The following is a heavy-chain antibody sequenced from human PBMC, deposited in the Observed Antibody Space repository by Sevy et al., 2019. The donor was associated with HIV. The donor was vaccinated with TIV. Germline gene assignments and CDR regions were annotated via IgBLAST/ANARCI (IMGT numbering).Heavy chain of an antibody. Sequence: SETLSLTCTVSGGSISSGDYYWSWIRQPPGKGLEWIGYIYYSGSTYYNPSLKSRVTISVDTSKTHFSLKLGSVTAAATAVYYSARGSRAMAGHGAAYDYWGQGTLVTVSS. CDR1: GGSISSGDYY. CDR2: IYYSGST. V-gene: IGHV4-30-4*01. CDR3: ARGSRAMAGHGAAYDY. D-gene: IGHD5-18*01. J-gene: IGHJ4*02.